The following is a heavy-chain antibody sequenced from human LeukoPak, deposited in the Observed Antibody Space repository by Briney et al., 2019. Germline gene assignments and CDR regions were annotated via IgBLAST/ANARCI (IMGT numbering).Heavy chain of an antibody. V-gene: IGHV3-48*03. Sequence: PRGSLRLSCAASGFTFSSYEMNWVRQAPGKGLEWVSYISSSGSTIYYADSVKGRFTISRDNAKNSLYLQMNSLRAEDTAVYYCARKRRDGYNRFDYWGQGTLVTASS. CDR1: GFTFSSYE. J-gene: IGHJ4*02. D-gene: IGHD5-24*01. CDR3: ARKRRDGYNRFDY. CDR2: ISSSGSTI.